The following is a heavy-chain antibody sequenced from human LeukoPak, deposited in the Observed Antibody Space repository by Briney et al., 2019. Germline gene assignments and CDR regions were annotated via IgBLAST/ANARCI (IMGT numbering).Heavy chain of an antibody. J-gene: IGHJ4*02. D-gene: IGHD3-22*01. CDR3: SRETLYYYDSSGYGVY. CDR1: GFTFSSYW. V-gene: IGHV3-7*01. CDR2: IKQDGSEK. Sequence: GGSLRLSCAASGFTFSSYWMSWVRQAPGKGLEWVASIKQDGSEKYYVDSVKGRFTISRDNAKNSLYLQMNSLRAEGTAVYYVSRETLYYYDSSGYGVYGGQGTLVTVSS.